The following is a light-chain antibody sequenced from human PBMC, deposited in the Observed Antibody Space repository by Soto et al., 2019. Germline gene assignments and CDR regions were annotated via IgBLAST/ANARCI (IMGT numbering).Light chain of an antibody. Sequence: DIQMTHSPSSLSASVGDRFTITCQASQDISNYLNWYQQKPGKAPKLLIYDASNLETGVPSRFSGSGSGTDFTFTISSLQPEDIATYYCQQYDNLPLTFGGGTKVDIX. CDR3: QQYDNLPLT. CDR1: QDISNY. V-gene: IGKV1-33*01. CDR2: DAS. J-gene: IGKJ4*01.